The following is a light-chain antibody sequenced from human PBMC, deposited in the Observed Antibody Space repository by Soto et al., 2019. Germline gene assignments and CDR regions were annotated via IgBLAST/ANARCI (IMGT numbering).Light chain of an antibody. Sequence: QSALTQPASVSGSPGQSITISCTGTSSDVGGYDYVSWYQLHPGKAPKLMLFEVSNRPSGVPYRFSGSKSGNTASLTISGLQAEDEADYFCSSYSISTAYLFGTGTKVTVL. CDR2: EVS. CDR3: SSYSISTAYL. CDR1: SSDVGGYDY. V-gene: IGLV2-14*01. J-gene: IGLJ1*01.